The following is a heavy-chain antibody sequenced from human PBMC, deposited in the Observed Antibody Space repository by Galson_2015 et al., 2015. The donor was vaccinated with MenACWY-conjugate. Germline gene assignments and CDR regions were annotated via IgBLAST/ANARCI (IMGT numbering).Heavy chain of an antibody. Sequence: SVKVSCKASGYTFSTYAMHWVRQAPGQRLEWMGWINPGNGATKYSQRFQGRVTFTWDTSAPTAYMDLSSLRSEDTATYYCARDAEAQYSSGPSHYWGQGTLVTVSS. J-gene: IGHJ4*02. CDR1: GYTFSTYA. V-gene: IGHV1-3*01. CDR3: ARDAEAQYSSGPSHY. D-gene: IGHD6-19*01. CDR2: INPGNGAT.